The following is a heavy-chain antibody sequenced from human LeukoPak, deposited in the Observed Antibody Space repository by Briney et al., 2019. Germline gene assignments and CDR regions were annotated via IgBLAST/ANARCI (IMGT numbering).Heavy chain of an antibody. V-gene: IGHV4-34*01. CDR2: INHSGST. CDR1: GGSFSGYY. CDR3: ARAYYDFWSGYQFDY. D-gene: IGHD3-3*01. Sequence: SETLPLTCAVYGGSFSGYYWSWIRQPPGKGLEWIGEINHSGSTNYNPSLKSRVTISVDTSKNQFSLKLSSVTAADTAVYYCARAYYDFWSGYQFDYWGQGTLVTVSS. J-gene: IGHJ4*02.